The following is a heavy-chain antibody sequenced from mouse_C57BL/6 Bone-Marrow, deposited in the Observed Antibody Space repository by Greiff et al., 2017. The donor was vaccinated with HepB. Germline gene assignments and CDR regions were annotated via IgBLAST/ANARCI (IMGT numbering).Heavy chain of an antibody. CDR3: ARDGSSPYAMDY. Sequence: VQLQQSGAELVKPGASVKLSCTASGFNIKDYYMHWVKQRTEQGLEWIGRIDPEDGETKYAPKFPGKATITADTSSNTAYLQLSSLTSEDTAVYYCARDGSSPYAMDYWGRGTSVTVSS. J-gene: IGHJ4*01. V-gene: IGHV14-2*01. CDR2: IDPEDGET. CDR1: GFNIKDYY. D-gene: IGHD1-1*01.